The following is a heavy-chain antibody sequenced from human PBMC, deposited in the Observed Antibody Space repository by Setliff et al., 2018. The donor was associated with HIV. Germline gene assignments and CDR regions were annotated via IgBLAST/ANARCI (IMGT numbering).Heavy chain of an antibody. Sequence: ASVKVSCKASGYTFTSYYMHWVRQAPGQGLEWMGIIKPSGGSTSYAQKFQGRVTMTRDTSTSTVCMELSSLRSEDTAVYYCARDPNRIAVAGTFDYWGQGTLVTVSS. V-gene: IGHV1-46*01. D-gene: IGHD6-19*01. J-gene: IGHJ4*02. CDR3: ARDPNRIAVAGTFDY. CDR1: GYTFTSYY. CDR2: IKPSGGST.